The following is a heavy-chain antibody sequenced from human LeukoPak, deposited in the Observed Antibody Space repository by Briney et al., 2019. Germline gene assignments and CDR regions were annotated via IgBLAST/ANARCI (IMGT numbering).Heavy chain of an antibody. Sequence: GGSLRLSCAASGFAFNYAWMSWVRQVPGKGLEWVGQTVSEIDGGTTDYAAPMKGRFTISRDDSKSTLYLQMNSLKIEDTAVYYCTTDEDWNYARKDVWGQGATVIASS. J-gene: IGHJ6*02. V-gene: IGHV3-15*04. CDR3: TTDEDWNYARKDV. CDR2: TVSEIDGGTT. CDR1: GFAFNYAW. D-gene: IGHD1-7*01.